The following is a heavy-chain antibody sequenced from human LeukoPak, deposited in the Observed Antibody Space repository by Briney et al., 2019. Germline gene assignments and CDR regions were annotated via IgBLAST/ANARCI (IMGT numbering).Heavy chain of an antibody. CDR1: GYTFTGYY. CDR2: INPNSGGT. V-gene: IGHV1-2*02. J-gene: IGHJ5*02. Sequence: ASVKVSCKASGYTFTGYYIHWARQAPGQGLECVGWINPNSGGTNYAQKFQGRVTMTRDTSISTAYMELSRLRSDDTAVYYCARGGSGSYFSRLDPWGQGTLVTVSS. D-gene: IGHD3-10*01. CDR3: ARGGSGSYFSRLDP.